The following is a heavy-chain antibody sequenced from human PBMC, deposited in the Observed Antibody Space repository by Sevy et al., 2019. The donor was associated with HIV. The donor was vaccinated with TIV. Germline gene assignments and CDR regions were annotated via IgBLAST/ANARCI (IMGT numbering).Heavy chain of an antibody. CDR3: ARDEGDGYNYFDY. CDR1: GGSISSYS. Sequence: SETMSLTCTVSGGSISSYSWSWIRQPAGKGLEWIGRIYTSGSTNYNPSLKSRVTMSVDTSKNQFSLKLFSVTAADTAVYYCARDEGDGYNYFDYWGQGTLVTVSS. D-gene: IGHD5-12*01. V-gene: IGHV4-4*07. J-gene: IGHJ4*02. CDR2: IYTSGST.